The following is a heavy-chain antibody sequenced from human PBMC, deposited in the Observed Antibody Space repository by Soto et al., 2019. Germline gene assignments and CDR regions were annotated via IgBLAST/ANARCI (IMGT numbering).Heavy chain of an antibody. CDR2: IYYSGST. CDR3: ARDRGGSSGWYFGY. Sequence: QVQLQESGPRLVKPSETLSLTCSVSGGSVSADSTYWSWIRQSPEKGLEWIGYIYYSGSTSYNPSFKSRVTISLDRSTTRFSLKFSSVTAADTAVYYCARDRGGSSGWYFGYWGQGTRVTVSS. CDR1: GGSVSADSTY. J-gene: IGHJ4*02. V-gene: IGHV4-61*03. D-gene: IGHD6-19*01.